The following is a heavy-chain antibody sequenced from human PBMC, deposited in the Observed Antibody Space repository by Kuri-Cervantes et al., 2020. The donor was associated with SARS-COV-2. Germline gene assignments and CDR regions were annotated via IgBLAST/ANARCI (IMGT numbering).Heavy chain of an antibody. Sequence: GGSLRLSCAASGFTFSTYGMHWVRQAPGKGLEWVALIPSDGTNKYYADSVKGRFTVSRDNSKSTLYLQMSSLRAEDTAVYYCARGGRIAVAGILLPLYYYGMTSGAKGPRSPSP. J-gene: IGHJ6*02. CDR3: ARGGRIAVAGILLPLYYYGMTS. D-gene: IGHD6-19*01. CDR2: IPSDGTNK. V-gene: IGHV3-30*03. CDR1: GFTFSTYG.